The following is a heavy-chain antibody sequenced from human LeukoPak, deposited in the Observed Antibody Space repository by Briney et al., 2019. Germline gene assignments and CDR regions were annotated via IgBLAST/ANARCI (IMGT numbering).Heavy chain of an antibody. V-gene: IGHV1-8*01. CDR3: ARRLMHYGSGSFFGY. CDR2: MNPNSVNT. D-gene: IGHD3-10*01. Sequence: ASLKLSCKASGYTFTSYDINWVRQATGQGLEWMGWMNPNSVNTGYAQKFQGRVTMARNTSISTPYMELSSLRSEDTAVYYCARRLMHYGSGSFFGYWGQGTLVTVSS. CDR1: GYTFTSYD. J-gene: IGHJ4*02.